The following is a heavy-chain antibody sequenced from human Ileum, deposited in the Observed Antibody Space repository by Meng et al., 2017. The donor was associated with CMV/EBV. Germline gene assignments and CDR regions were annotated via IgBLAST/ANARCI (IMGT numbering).Heavy chain of an antibody. CDR2: ISFIGNT. CDR1: GGSLNSGSYF. Sequence: DPGPGLSKPSETLSLPCTGSGGSLNSGSYFWAWIRQPPGKGLEWIGSISFIGNTFYNPSLKTRVTISRDTSKSQFSLNLNSVTAADTAVYFCARAPITASRHNCFDSWGQGTLVTVSS. J-gene: IGHJ5*01. CDR3: ARAPITASRHNCFDS. V-gene: IGHV4-39*07. D-gene: IGHD1-20*01.